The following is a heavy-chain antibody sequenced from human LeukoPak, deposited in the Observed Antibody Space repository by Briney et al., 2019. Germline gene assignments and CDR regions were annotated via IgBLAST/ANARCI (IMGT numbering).Heavy chain of an antibody. Sequence: PGGSLRLSCAASGFTFSSYAMSWVRQAPGKGLEWVSGISGSGGSTYYADSVKGRFTISRDNSKNTLYLQMNSLRAEDTAVYCCAKDQAYCSGGSCYSSFDYWGQGTLVTVSS. CDR1: GFTFSSYA. CDR3: AKDQAYCSGGSCYSSFDY. V-gene: IGHV3-23*01. D-gene: IGHD2-15*01. CDR2: ISGSGGST. J-gene: IGHJ4*02.